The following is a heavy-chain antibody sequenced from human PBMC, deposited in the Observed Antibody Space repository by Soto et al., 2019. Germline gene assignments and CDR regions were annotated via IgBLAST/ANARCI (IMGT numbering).Heavy chain of an antibody. D-gene: IGHD3-22*01. Sequence: GGSLRLSCAASGFTFSSYGMHWVRQAPGKGLEWVAVISYDGSNKYYADSVKGRFTISRDNSRNTLYLQMNSLRAEDTAVYYCVITNYYDSSGFRFDYWGQGTLVTVSS. J-gene: IGHJ4*02. CDR3: VITNYYDSSGFRFDY. V-gene: IGHV3-30*03. CDR1: GFTFSSYG. CDR2: ISYDGSNK.